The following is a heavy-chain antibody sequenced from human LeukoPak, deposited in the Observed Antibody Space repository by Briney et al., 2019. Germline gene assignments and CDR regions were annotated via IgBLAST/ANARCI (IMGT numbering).Heavy chain of an antibody. V-gene: IGHV5-51*01. CDR3: ARPSVDTAMYVDY. D-gene: IGHD5-18*01. CDR1: GYSFTSYW. CDR2: IYPGDSDT. Sequence: GESLKISCKGSGYSFTSYWIGWVRQMPGKGLEWMGIIYPGDSDTRYSPSSQGQVTISADKSISTAYLQWSSLKASVTAMYYCARPSVDTAMYVDYWGQGTLVTVSS. J-gene: IGHJ4*02.